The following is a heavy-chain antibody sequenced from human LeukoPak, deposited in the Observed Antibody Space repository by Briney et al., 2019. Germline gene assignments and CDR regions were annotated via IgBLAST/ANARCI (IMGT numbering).Heavy chain of an antibody. D-gene: IGHD3-10*01. CDR2: ISSSGSTI. Sequence: GGSLRLSCAASGFTFSSYEMNWVRQAPGKGLEWVSYISSSGSTIYYADSVKGRFTISRDNAKKSLYLQMNSLRAEDTAVYYCAVYGSGFDPWGQGTLVTVSS. J-gene: IGHJ5*02. CDR1: GFTFSSYE. CDR3: AVYGSGFDP. V-gene: IGHV3-48*03.